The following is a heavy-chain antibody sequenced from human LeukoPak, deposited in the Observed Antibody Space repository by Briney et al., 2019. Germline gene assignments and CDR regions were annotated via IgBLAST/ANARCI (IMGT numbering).Heavy chain of an antibody. CDR1: GFTFSSYA. Sequence: GGSLRLSCAASGFTFSSYAMHWVRQAPGKGLEWVAVISYDGSNKYYADSVKGRFTISRDNSKNTLYLQMNSLRAEDTAVYYCAKCRVWGSYRSAFDYWGQGTLVTISS. CDR3: AKCRVWGSYRSAFDY. D-gene: IGHD3-16*02. V-gene: IGHV3-30-3*02. CDR2: ISYDGSNK. J-gene: IGHJ4*02.